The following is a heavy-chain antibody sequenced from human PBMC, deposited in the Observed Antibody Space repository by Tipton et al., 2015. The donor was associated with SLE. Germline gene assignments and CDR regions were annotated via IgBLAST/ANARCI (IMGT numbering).Heavy chain of an antibody. D-gene: IGHD1-26*01. J-gene: IGHJ4*02. CDR2: INPNSGGT. CDR3: ARDQAGENMVGSVGSYFDF. CDR1: GYTFTGYY. Sequence: QVQLVQSGAEVKKPGASVKVSCKASGYTFTGYYIHWVRQAPGQGLEWMGWINPNSGGTKFAQKFEDRVTMTRDTSISTVYMEVTRLRSDDTAVYYCARDQAGENMVGSVGSYFDFWGQGTLVTVSS. V-gene: IGHV1-2*02.